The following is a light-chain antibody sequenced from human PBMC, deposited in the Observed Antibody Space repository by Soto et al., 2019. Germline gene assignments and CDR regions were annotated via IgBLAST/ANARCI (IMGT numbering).Light chain of an antibody. J-gene: IGLJ2*01. CDR3: SSYAGSNIVL. CDR1: SSDVGGYNY. V-gene: IGLV2-8*01. CDR2: EVS. Sequence: QSALTQPPSASGSPGQSVTISCTGTSSDVGGYNYVSWYQQHPDKAPKLMIYEVSKRPSGVPDRFSGSKSGNTASLTVSGLQAEDEADYYCSSYAGSNIVLFGGGTQLTVL.